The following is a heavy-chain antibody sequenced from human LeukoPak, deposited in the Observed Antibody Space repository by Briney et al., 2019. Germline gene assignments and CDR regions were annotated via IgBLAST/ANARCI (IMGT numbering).Heavy chain of an antibody. D-gene: IGHD3-10*01. CDR2: INHSGST. CDR3: AREIELKWFGESDY. CDR1: GGSFSGYY. V-gene: IGHV4-34*01. Sequence: SETLSLTCAVYGGSFSGYYWSWIRQPPGKGLEWIGEINHSGSTNYNPSLKSRVTISVDASKNQFSLKLSSVTAADTAVYYCAREIELKWFGESDYWSQGTLVTVSS. J-gene: IGHJ4*02.